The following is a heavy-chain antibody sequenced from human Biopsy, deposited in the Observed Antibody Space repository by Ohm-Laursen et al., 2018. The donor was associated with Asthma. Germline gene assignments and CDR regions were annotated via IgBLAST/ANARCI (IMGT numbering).Heavy chain of an antibody. J-gene: IGHJ4*02. CDR1: GYSLIDLS. D-gene: IGHD4-17*01. V-gene: IGHV1-24*01. CDR3: ASDFPKDYVRYNFQF. Sequence: GSSVKVSCKISGYSLIDLSMHWVRQAPGQGLEWMGGHDHEEGGTVDARRFQGRVTMTEDTSADTAYMELSSLRSDDTAVYYCASDFPKDYVRYNFQFWGQGTLVTVSS. CDR2: HDHEEGGT.